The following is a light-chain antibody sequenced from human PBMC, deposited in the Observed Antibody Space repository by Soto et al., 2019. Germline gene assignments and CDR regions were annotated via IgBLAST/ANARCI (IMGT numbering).Light chain of an antibody. CDR3: QQYDSSPRT. CDR2: GAS. Sequence: EIVLTQSPGTLSLSPGERATLSCRASQSFTSTSLAWYQQKPGQAPRLLISGASRRAAGIPDRFSGSGSGTDFTLTISRLESEDIAVYYCQQYDSSPRTFGQGTMV. CDR1: QSFTSTS. J-gene: IGKJ1*01. V-gene: IGKV3-20*01.